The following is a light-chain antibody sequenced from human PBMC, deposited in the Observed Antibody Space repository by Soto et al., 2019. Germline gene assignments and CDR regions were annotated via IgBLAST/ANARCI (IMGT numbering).Light chain of an antibody. J-gene: IGKJ1*01. CDR3: QQYNNWPPWT. CDR1: QSVSSN. V-gene: IGKV3-15*01. CDR2: GAS. Sequence: EIVMTQSPATLSVSPGERATLSCRASQSVSSNVAWYQQKPGQAPRLLIYGASTRATGIPARFSGSGSGTEFTLTISSLQSEDFAVYYCQQYNNWPPWTFGQGTKVXIK.